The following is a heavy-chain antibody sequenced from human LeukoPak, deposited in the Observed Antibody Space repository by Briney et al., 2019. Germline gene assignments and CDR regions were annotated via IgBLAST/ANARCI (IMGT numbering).Heavy chain of an antibody. Sequence: GGSLRLSCAASGFTFSSYTMHWVRQAPGKGLEYVSTISTDGISTYYANSVKGRFTISRDSSKNTLYLQMGSLRAEDMAVYYCARDVAYDSSGHYYFDYWGQGTLVTVSS. D-gene: IGHD3-22*01. J-gene: IGHJ4*02. CDR3: ARDVAYDSSGHYYFDY. CDR1: GFTFSSYT. V-gene: IGHV3-64*01. CDR2: ISTDGIST.